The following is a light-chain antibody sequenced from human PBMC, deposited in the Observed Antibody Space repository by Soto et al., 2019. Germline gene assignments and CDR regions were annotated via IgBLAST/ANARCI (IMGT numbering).Light chain of an antibody. Sequence: AIQLTQSPSSLSAYVGDSVSITCRASQGISSALAWYQQKPGRAPKLLIYDASSLEGGVPSRFSGSRSGTDFNLNVSRLQPEDFATYYCQQFDDYPFTFGPGTKVDIK. J-gene: IGKJ3*01. V-gene: IGKV1D-13*01. CDR2: DAS. CDR3: QQFDDYPFT. CDR1: QGISSA.